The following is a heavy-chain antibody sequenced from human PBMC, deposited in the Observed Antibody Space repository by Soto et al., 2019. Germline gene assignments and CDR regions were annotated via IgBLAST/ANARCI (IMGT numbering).Heavy chain of an antibody. V-gene: IGHV4-39*01. J-gene: IGHJ5*02. CDR2: LFYSETS. CDR3: ARQSKHFTLPRGAIFWFDP. Sequence: SETLSLTCTVSGGSIRDTNAYWGWIRQPPGKGLEWIGGLFYSETSYSNPSLRSRLTMSVDMSKNQFSLKLSSVTAADTAMYYCARQSKHFTLPRGAIFWFDPWSQGTLVTVSS. D-gene: IGHD3-10*01. CDR1: GGSIRDTNAY.